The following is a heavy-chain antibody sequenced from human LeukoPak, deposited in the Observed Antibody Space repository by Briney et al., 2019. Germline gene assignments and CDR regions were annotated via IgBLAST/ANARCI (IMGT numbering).Heavy chain of an antibody. CDR3: ARVLRLGELYVDY. J-gene: IGHJ4*02. D-gene: IGHD3-16*01. CDR2: INYSGST. Sequence: SETLSLTCTVSGGSISRYYWSWIRQPPGKGLEWIGYINYSGSTNYNPSLKSRVTISVDTTKNQFSLNLRSVTAADTAVYYCARVLRLGELYVDYWGQGTLVTVS. V-gene: IGHV4-59*01. CDR1: GGSISRYY.